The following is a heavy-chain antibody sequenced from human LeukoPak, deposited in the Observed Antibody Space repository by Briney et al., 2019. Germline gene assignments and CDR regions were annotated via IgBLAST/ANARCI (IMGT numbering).Heavy chain of an antibody. V-gene: IGHV3-74*01. CDR2: MNSDGSST. CDR1: GFTFSTYR. CDR3: AKGEGSSWFD. D-gene: IGHD6-13*01. J-gene: IGHJ4*02. Sequence: GGSLRLSCAASGFTFSTYRMHWVRQGPGKGLVWVSGMNSDGSSTVYADSVKGRFTISRDNAKNTLYLQMNSLRAEDTAVYYCAKGEGSSWFDWGQGTLVTVSS.